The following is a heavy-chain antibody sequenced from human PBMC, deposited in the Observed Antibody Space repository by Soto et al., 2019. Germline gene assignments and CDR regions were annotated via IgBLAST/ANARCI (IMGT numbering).Heavy chain of an antibody. CDR1: GFTFDDYA. Sequence: PGGSLRLSCAASGFTFDDYAMHWVRQAPGKGLEWVSGISWNSGSIGYADSVKGRFTISRDNAKNSLYLQMNSLRAEDTALYYCAKDINRGGVVVVAAGAFDIWGQGTMVTVSS. J-gene: IGHJ3*02. CDR3: AKDINRGGVVVVAAGAFDI. CDR2: ISWNSGSI. D-gene: IGHD2-15*01. V-gene: IGHV3-9*01.